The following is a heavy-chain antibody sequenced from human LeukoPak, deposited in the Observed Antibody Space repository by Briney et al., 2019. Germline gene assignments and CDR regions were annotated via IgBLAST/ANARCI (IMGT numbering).Heavy chain of an antibody. D-gene: IGHD3-22*01. CDR2: INHSGST. CDR3: ARAPPRRTMRVVVITGSAFDI. V-gene: IGHV4-34*01. J-gene: IGHJ3*02. Sequence: SETLSLTCAVSGGSFSGYYWSWIRQPPGKGLEWIGEINHSGSTNYNPSLKSRVTISVDTSKNQFSLKLSSVTAADTAVYYCARAPPRRTMRVVVITGSAFDIWGQGTMVTVSS. CDR1: GGSFSGYY.